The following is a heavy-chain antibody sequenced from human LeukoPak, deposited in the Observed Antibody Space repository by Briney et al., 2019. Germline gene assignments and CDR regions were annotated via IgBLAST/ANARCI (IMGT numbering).Heavy chain of an antibody. Sequence: GGSLRLSCAAFGSTFSSYGMHWVRQAPGKGLEWVAFIRYDGSNKYYADSVQGRFTISRDNSKNTLYLQMNSLRADDTAGDYCAKESSGFTTSDANLDYWGQGTLVTVSS. V-gene: IGHV3-30*02. CDR3: AKESSGFTTSDANLDY. J-gene: IGHJ4*02. D-gene: IGHD1-14*01. CDR1: GSTFSSYG. CDR2: IRYDGSNK.